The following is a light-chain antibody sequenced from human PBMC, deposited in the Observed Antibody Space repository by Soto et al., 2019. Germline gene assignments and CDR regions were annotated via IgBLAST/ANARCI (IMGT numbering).Light chain of an antibody. V-gene: IGKV3-20*01. CDR3: QQYGSSPQT. J-gene: IGKJ1*01. CDR1: QTVSSNY. Sequence: EIVLTQSPGTLSLSPGERVTLSCRASQTVSSNYLVWYQQKPGQAPRLLIYGASSRATGIPDRFSGSGSGTDFTLTISRLEPEDFAVYYCQQYGSSPQTFGQGTKVDI. CDR2: GAS.